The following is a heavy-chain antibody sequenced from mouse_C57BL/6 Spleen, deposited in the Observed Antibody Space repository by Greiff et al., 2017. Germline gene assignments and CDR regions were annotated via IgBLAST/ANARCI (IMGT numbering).Heavy chain of an antibody. D-gene: IGHD1-1*01. Sequence: VKLMESGAELARPGASVKMSCKASGYTFTSYTMHWVKQRPGQGLEWIGYINPSSGYTKYNQKFKDKATLTADKSSSTAYMQLSSLTSEDSAVYYCARGSSGLWGQGTLVTVSA. J-gene: IGHJ3*01. CDR1: GYTFTSYT. CDR2: INPSSGYT. V-gene: IGHV1-4*01. CDR3: ARGSSGL.